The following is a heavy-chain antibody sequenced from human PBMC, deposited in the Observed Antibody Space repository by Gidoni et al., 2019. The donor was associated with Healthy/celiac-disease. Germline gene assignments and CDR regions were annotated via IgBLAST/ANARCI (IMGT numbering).Heavy chain of an antibody. CDR3: AGNRILSR. CDR2: INHSGST. CDR1: GGSFSGYY. J-gene: IGHJ4*02. D-gene: IGHD2-15*01. V-gene: IGHV4-34*01. Sequence: QVQLQQWGAGLLKPSETLSLPCAVYGGSFSGYYWSWIRQPLGKGLEWIGEINHSGSTNYNPSLKSRVTISVDTSKNQFTLKLSDVTAADTAVYYCAGNRILSRWGQGTLVTVSS.